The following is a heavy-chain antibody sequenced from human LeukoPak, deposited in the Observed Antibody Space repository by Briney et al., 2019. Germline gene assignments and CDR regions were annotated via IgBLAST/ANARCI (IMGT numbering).Heavy chain of an antibody. Sequence: GGSLRLSCTASGFTFGDYAMSWFRQAPGKGLEWVSGFYGGGSTDYADSVKGRFTISRDNSKNTLYLQMNSLRAEDTAVYYCARVGAVGGVFRAFDIWGQGTMVTVSS. CDR1: GFTFGDYA. CDR2: FYGGGST. D-gene: IGHD3-16*01. J-gene: IGHJ3*02. CDR3: ARVGAVGGVFRAFDI. V-gene: IGHV3-66*01.